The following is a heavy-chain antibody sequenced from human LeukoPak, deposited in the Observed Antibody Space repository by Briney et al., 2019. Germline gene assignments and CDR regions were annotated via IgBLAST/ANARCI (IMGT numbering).Heavy chain of an antibody. CDR3: SKEKNSYSSSSGQGY. V-gene: IGHV3-30*02. D-gene: IGHD6-6*01. CDR2: IRYDGSNK. Sequence: GGSLRLSCAASGFTFSSYGMHWVRQAPGKGLEWVAFIRYDGSNKYYADSVKGRLTISRDNSKNTLYLQMTSLRGDDTAVYYCSKEKNSYSSSSGQGYWGQGSLVSVSS. CDR1: GFTFSSYG. J-gene: IGHJ4*02.